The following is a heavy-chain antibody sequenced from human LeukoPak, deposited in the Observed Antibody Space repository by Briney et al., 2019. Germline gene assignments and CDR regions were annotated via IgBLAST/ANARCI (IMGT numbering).Heavy chain of an antibody. CDR1: GYSFNTYW. CDR3: ARLPYGSIPNWFDP. CDR2: IYPGDSDT. D-gene: IGHD3-10*01. J-gene: IGHJ5*02. V-gene: IGHV5-51*01. Sequence: GESLKISCRGSGYSFNTYWIGWVRQMPGKGLEWMGIIYPGDSDTRYSPSFQGQVTMSADKSINTAYLQWSSLKASDTAMYYCARLPYGSIPNWFDPWGQGTLVTVSS.